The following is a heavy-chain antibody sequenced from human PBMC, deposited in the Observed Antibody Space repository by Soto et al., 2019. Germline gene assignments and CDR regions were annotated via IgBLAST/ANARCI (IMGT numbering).Heavy chain of an antibody. D-gene: IGHD1-26*01. CDR3: AKDRGIVGASSRAFDI. Sequence: EVQLLESGGGLVQPGGSLRLSCAASGFTFSTYAMNWVRQAPGEGLEWVSVISGGGDRTYYADSVKGRFTISRDNSKNILYLQMNSLRGEDTAMYYCAKDRGIVGASSRAFDILGQGTMVTVSS. V-gene: IGHV3-23*01. J-gene: IGHJ3*02. CDR1: GFTFSTYA. CDR2: ISGGGDRT.